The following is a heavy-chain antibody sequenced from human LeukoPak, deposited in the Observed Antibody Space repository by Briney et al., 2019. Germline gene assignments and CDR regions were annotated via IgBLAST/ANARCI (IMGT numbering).Heavy chain of an antibody. D-gene: IGHD6-13*01. V-gene: IGHV4-4*07. Sequence: SETLSLTCAVYGGSFSGYYWSWIRQPAGKGLEWIGRIYTSGSTNYNPSLKSRVTMSVDTSKNQFSLKLSSVTAADTAVYYCAREKAAGIWFDPWGQGTLVTVSS. J-gene: IGHJ5*02. CDR1: GGSFSGYY. CDR3: AREKAAGIWFDP. CDR2: IYTSGST.